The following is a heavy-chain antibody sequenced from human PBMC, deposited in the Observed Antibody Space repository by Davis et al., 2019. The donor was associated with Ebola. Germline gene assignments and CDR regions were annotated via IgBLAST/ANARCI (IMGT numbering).Heavy chain of an antibody. CDR1: GFTFSSFG. Sequence: SLKISCAASGFTFSSFGMHWVRQAPGKGLVWLALIWYDGSNEYYADSVKGRFTISRDNSKSTLFLQMNSLRAEDTAVYYCAKDRGIQLWLRNYYYYGMDVWGQGTTVTVSS. CDR2: IWYDGSNE. V-gene: IGHV3-33*06. CDR3: AKDRGIQLWLRNYYYYGMDV. J-gene: IGHJ6*02. D-gene: IGHD5-18*01.